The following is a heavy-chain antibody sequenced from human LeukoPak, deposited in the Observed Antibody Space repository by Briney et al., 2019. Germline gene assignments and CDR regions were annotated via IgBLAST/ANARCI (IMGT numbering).Heavy chain of an antibody. V-gene: IGHV1-24*01. Sequence: ASVKASCKVSGYTLTELSMHWVRQAPGKGREGRGGFDTEDGQTIYAQKCQGRDTMTEDTSTDTAYMELSSLRAEDTAVYYCATSLRLATRLYYFDYWGQGTLVTVSS. CDR2: FDTEDGQT. CDR1: GYTLTELS. CDR3: ATSLRLATRLYYFDY. D-gene: IGHD6-19*01. J-gene: IGHJ4*02.